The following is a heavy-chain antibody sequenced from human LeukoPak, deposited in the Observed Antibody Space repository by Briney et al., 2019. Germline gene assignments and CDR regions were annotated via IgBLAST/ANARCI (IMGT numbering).Heavy chain of an antibody. CDR1: GGSISSSSYY. CDR2: IYYSGSP. J-gene: IGHJ4*02. Sequence: PSETLSLTCTVSGGSISSSSYYWGWIRQPPGKGLEWIGSIYYSGSPYYNPSLKSRVTISVDTSKNQFSLKLSSVTAADTAVYYCARPRHSGYDFGFDYWGQGTLVTVSS. V-gene: IGHV4-39*01. CDR3: ARPRHSGYDFGFDY. D-gene: IGHD5-12*01.